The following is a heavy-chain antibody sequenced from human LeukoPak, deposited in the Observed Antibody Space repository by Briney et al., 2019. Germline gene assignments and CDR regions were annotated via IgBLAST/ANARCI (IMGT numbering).Heavy chain of an antibody. D-gene: IGHD1-26*01. Sequence: SETLSLTCTVSGGSISNYYWSWIRQPPGKGLEWIGYIYYSGSTNYNPSLKSRVTISVDTSKHQFSLKLSSVTAADTAVYYCARVGGTNYYYYGMDVWGQGTTVTVSS. CDR1: GGSISNYY. J-gene: IGHJ6*02. CDR2: IYYSGST. V-gene: IGHV4-59*01. CDR3: ARVGGTNYYYYGMDV.